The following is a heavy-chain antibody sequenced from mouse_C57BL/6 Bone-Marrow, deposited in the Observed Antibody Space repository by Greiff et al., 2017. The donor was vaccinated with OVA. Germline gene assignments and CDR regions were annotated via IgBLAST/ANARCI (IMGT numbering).Heavy chain of an antibody. J-gene: IGHJ1*03. D-gene: IGHD2-5*01. V-gene: IGHV1-5*01. CDR3: TIYSNYVYWYFDV. Sequence: VQLKESGTVLARPGASVKMSCKTSGYTFTSYWMHWVKQRPGQGLEWIGAIYPGNSDTSYNQKFKGKAKLTAVTSASTAYMELSSLTNEESAGYYCTIYSNYVYWYFDVWGTGTTVTVSS. CDR1: GYTFTSYW. CDR2: IYPGNSDT.